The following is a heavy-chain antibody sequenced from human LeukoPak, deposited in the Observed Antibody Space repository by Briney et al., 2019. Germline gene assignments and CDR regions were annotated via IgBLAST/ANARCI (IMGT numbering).Heavy chain of an antibody. CDR1: GYRFTSYW. Sequence: GESLKISCNGSGYRFTSYWIGWVRQMPGKGLEWMGIIYPGGSDTRYSTSFQGPVTISADKSISTAYLQWSSLKASDTAMYYCSRLTFDSSSSYYFDYWGQGTLVTVSS. CDR3: SRLTFDSSSSYYFDY. D-gene: IGHD6-6*01. J-gene: IGHJ4*02. CDR2: IYPGGSDT. V-gene: IGHV5-51*01.